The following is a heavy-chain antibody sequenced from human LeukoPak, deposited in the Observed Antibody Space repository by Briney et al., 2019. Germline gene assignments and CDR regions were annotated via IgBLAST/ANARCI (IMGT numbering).Heavy chain of an antibody. V-gene: IGHV3-15*01. CDR1: GFTFNNAW. D-gene: IGHD5-12*01. J-gene: IGHJ4*02. CDR3: TAGTGYSDHDY. Sequence: GGSLRLSCAASGFTFNNAWMSWVRQAPGKGVEWVGRIKSKTNDETTDYAAPVKGRFTISRDDSKNTLYLQMNSLKTEDTAVYYCTAGTGYSDHDYWGQGTLVTVSS. CDR2: IKSKTNDETT.